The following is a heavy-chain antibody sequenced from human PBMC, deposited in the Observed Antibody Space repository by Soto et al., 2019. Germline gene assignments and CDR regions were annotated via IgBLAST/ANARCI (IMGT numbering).Heavy chain of an antibody. Sequence: QVQLVQSGAEVKKPGASVKVSCKASGYTFTSYGISWVRQAPGQGLEWMGWISAYNGNTNYAQKLQGRVTMTTDTSTSTGYMELRSLRSDDTAVYYCARGGVGYCSSTSCYGGDYYYYYYMDVWGKGTTVTVSS. CDR1: GYTFTSYG. CDR2: ISAYNGNT. J-gene: IGHJ6*03. CDR3: ARGGVGYCSSTSCYGGDYYYYYYMDV. D-gene: IGHD2-2*01. V-gene: IGHV1-18*01.